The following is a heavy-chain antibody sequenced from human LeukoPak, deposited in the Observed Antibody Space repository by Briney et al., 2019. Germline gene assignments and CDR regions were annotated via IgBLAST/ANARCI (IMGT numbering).Heavy chain of an antibody. Sequence: SQTLSLTCTVSGGSISSSSYYWGWIRQPPGKGLEWIGSIYYSGSTNYNPSLKSRVTISVDTSKNQFSLKLTSVTAADTAVYYCAGGGKPNTYVKDVWGQGTAATVSS. CDR1: GGSISSSSYY. V-gene: IGHV4-39*07. CDR2: IYYSGST. J-gene: IGHJ6*02. CDR3: AGGGKPNTYVKDV. D-gene: IGHD1-1*01.